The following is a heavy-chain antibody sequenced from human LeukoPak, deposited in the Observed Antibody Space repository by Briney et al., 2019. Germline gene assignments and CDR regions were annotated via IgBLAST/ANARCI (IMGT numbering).Heavy chain of an antibody. V-gene: IGHV3-23*01. D-gene: IGHD3-22*01. Sequence: PGXXLRLSCXXSXXTLSNYGXSWVRQAPGKGLEWVAGISDSGGSTNYADSVKGRFTISRDNPKNTLYLQMNSLRAEDTAVYFCAKRGVVIRVILVGFHKEAYYFDSWGQGALVTVSS. CDR1: XXTLSNYG. CDR3: AKRGVVIRVILVGFHKEAYYFDS. J-gene: IGHJ4*02. CDR2: ISDSGGST.